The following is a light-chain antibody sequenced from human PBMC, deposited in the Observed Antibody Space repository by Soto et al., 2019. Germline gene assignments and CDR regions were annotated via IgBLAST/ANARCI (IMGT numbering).Light chain of an antibody. CDR1: QGISNW. J-gene: IGKJ1*01. V-gene: IGKV1-12*01. CDR2: GAS. Sequence: DIQMTQSPSSVSASVGDRVTINCRAGQGISNWLAWYQQKPGKAPRLLIYGASILQSGVPSRFSGSGSGADFTLTISSLQPEDFATYYCQQANIFPRAFGQGTKVDIK. CDR3: QQANIFPRA.